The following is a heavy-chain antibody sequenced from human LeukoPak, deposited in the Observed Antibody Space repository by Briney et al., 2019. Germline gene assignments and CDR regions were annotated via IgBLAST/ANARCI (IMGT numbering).Heavy chain of an antibody. CDR3: ARGGDDIVVVPAASWFDP. J-gene: IGHJ5*02. CDR1: GFTFSSYW. Sequence: GGSLRLSCAASGFTFSSYWMHWVRQAPGKGLVWFSRINSDGSSTSYADSVKGRFTISRDNAKNTLYPQMNSLRAEDTAVYYCARGGDDIVVVPAASWFDPWGQGTLVTVSS. V-gene: IGHV3-74*01. D-gene: IGHD2-2*01. CDR2: INSDGSST.